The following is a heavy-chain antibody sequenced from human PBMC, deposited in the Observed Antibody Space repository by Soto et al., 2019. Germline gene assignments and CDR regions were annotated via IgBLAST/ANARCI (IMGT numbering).Heavy chain of an antibody. CDR1: GFTFSSYA. J-gene: IGHJ6*02. V-gene: IGHV3-23*01. CDR3: AKWVGVATTNYYYCYGMDV. Sequence: GGSLRLSCAASGFTFSSYAMSWVRQAPGKGLEWVSAISGSGGSTYYADSVKGRFTISRDNSKNTLYLQMNSLRAEDMAVYYCAKWVGVATTNYYYCYGMDVWGQGTTVTVSS. CDR2: ISGSGGST. D-gene: IGHD5-12*01.